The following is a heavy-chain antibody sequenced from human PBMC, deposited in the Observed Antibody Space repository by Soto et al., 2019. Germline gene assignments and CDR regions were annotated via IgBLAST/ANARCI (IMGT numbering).Heavy chain of an antibody. J-gene: IGHJ4*02. D-gene: IGHD3-16*01. Sequence: QVQLVQSGAEVKKPGASVKVSCRASGYTFTDYAVTWVRQAPGQGLEWMGWISPFNGNTKSAHKYKDRVTMTTDTSTTTAYMELRTLTSDDTAVYYCARSGLIFGGPRNLDHWGQGTLVTVSS. CDR1: GYTFTDYA. V-gene: IGHV1-18*01. CDR3: ARSGLIFGGPRNLDH. CDR2: ISPFNGNT.